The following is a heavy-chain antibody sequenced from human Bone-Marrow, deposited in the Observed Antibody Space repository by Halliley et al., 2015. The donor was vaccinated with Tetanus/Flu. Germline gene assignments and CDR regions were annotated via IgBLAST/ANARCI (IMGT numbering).Heavy chain of an antibody. CDR2: SSGAT. CDR3: TKDCSSSSCLPYYHYGMDV. Sequence: SSGATNFNPSRKSRVTISSDPSKNQVFLKLTSVTAVDTAIYYCTKDCSSSSCLPYYHYGMDVWGQGTTVTVSS. V-gene: IGHV4-59*01. J-gene: IGHJ6*02. D-gene: IGHD2-2*01.